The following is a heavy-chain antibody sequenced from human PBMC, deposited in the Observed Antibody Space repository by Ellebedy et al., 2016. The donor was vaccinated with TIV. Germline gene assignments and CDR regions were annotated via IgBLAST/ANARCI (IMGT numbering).Heavy chain of an antibody. CDR1: GDSMSTYY. D-gene: IGHD2-15*01. CDR3: ARHHRDCSGGRCYTFDS. CDR2: VYYTGKV. J-gene: IGHJ4*02. Sequence: SETLSLTXTVSGDSMSTYYWNWIRQSPGKGLEWIGSVYYTGKVDYNPSLRGRVTISVDPSKNQFSLKLTSVTAADTAMYYCARHHRDCSGGRCYTFDSWGQGTLVTVSS. V-gene: IGHV4-59*13.